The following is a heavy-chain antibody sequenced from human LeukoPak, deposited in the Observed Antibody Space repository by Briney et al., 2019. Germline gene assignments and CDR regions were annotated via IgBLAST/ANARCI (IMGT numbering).Heavy chain of an antibody. CDR1: GYTFTGYY. J-gene: IGHJ4*02. CDR2: INPNNGGT. Sequence: GASVKVSCTASGYTFTGYYMHWVRQAPGQGLEWMGRINPNNGGTNYAQKIQARVTMTRDTSISTAYMELSRLTSDDTAVYYCARDRGGSYSDYWGQGTLVTVSS. CDR3: ARDRGGSYSDY. D-gene: IGHD1-26*01. V-gene: IGHV1-2*06.